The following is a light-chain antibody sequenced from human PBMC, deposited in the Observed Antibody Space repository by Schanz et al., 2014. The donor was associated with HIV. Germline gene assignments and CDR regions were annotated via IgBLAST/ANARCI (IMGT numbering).Light chain of an antibody. CDR2: KAS. CDR3: QQYNSYPIT. J-gene: IGKJ4*01. CDR1: QSIGHW. Sequence: DIQMTQSPSTLSASVGDRVTIACRASQSIGHWLAWYQQKPGKAPKNLIYKASSLATGAPSRFSGSGSGTEFTLTISGLQPDEFAIDFCQQYNSYPITFGGGTKVEI. V-gene: IGKV1-5*03.